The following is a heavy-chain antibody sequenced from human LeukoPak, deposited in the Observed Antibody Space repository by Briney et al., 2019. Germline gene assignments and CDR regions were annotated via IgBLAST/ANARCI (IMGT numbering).Heavy chain of an antibody. CDR1: GGSISSYY. D-gene: IGHD2-21*02. Sequence: SETLSLTCTVSGGSISSYYWSWIRQPPGKGLEWIGYIYYSGSTNYNPSLKSRVTISVDTSKNQFSLKLSSVTAADTAMYYCARGIVVVTATEYYFGYWGQGTLVTVSS. J-gene: IGHJ4*02. V-gene: IGHV4-59*01. CDR3: ARGIVVVTATEYYFGY. CDR2: IYYSGST.